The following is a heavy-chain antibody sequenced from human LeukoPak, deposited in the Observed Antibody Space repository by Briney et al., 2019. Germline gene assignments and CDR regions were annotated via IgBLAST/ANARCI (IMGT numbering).Heavy chain of an antibody. Sequence: SETLSLTCTVSGGSISSSGYYWGWIRQPPGKGLEWIASIYYSGTTYYNPSLKSRVTISVDTSKNQFSLKLNSVTAADTAVYYCATESSSSPHYWGQGALVTVSS. CDR2: IYYSGTT. CDR3: ATESSSSPHY. J-gene: IGHJ4*02. D-gene: IGHD2-2*01. CDR1: GGSISSSGYY. V-gene: IGHV4-39*07.